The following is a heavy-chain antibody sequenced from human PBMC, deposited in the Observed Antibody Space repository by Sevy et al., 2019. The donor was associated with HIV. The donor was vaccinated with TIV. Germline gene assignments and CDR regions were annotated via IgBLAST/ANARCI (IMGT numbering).Heavy chain of an antibody. D-gene: IGHD2-8*01. V-gene: IGHV3-23*01. CDR1: GFTFSKYS. Sequence: GGSLRHSCAASGFTFSKYSMSWVRQPPGKGLEWVSTLSFGCGEINYADSVKGRFTISRDNSKSSVYLQMNNLRPEDTDVYYCAREGCTKPHDYWGQGTLVTVSS. J-gene: IGHJ4*02. CDR2: LSFGCGEI. CDR3: AREGCTKPHDY.